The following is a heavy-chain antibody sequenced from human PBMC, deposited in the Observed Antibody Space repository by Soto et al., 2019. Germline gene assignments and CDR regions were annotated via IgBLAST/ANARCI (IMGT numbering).Heavy chain of an antibody. Sequence: PGGSLRLSCSASGFTFSSYAMHWVRQAPGKGLEYVSAISSNGGSTYYADSVKGRFTISRDNSKNTLYLQMSSLRAEDTAVYYCVNGALSGYSGYDWGYYYYGMDVWGQGTTVTVSS. V-gene: IGHV3-64D*06. D-gene: IGHD5-12*01. CDR1: GFTFSSYA. CDR2: ISSNGGST. CDR3: VNGALSGYSGYDWGYYYYGMDV. J-gene: IGHJ6*02.